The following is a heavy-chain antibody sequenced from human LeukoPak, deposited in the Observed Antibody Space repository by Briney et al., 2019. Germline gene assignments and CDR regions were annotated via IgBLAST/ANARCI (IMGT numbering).Heavy chain of an antibody. CDR3: ARSGPPYCSGGSCYEAPYYYYGMDV. J-gene: IGHJ6*02. CDR1: GFTFSDYY. CDR2: ISSSCSTI. Sequence: GGSLRLSCAASGFTFSDYYMSWIRQAPGKGLEWVSYISSSCSTIYYADSVKGRFTISRDNAKNSLYLQMNSLRAEDTAVYYCARSGPPYCSGGSCYEAPYYYYGMDVWGQGTTVTVSS. D-gene: IGHD2-15*01. V-gene: IGHV3-11*01.